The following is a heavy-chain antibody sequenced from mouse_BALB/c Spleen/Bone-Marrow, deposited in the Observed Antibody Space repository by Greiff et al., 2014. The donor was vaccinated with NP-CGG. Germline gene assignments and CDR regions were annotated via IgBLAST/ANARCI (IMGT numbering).Heavy chain of an antibody. Sequence: EVQLQQSVPGLVSPGDTVKITCQASGYTFTSSVMHWVKQKPGQGLEWIGYFNPYNDGSKYNEKFKGKATLTSDKSSSTAYMELNSLTSEDSAVYYCAKGVIYRYHLDSWGQGTTPPVSS. CDR3: AKGVIYRYHLDS. D-gene: IGHD2-14*01. CDR2: FNPYNDGS. V-gene: IGHV1-14*01. CDR1: GYTFTSSV. J-gene: IGHJ2*01.